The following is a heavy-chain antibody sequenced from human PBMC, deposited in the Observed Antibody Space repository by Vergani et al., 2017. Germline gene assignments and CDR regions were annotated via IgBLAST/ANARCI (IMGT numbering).Heavy chain of an antibody. J-gene: IGHJ3*02. CDR3: ARGGLIAADAFDI. D-gene: IGHD2/OR15-2a*01. CDR1: GGSFSGYY. CDR2: INHSGST. Sequence: QVQLQQWGAGLLKPSETLSLTCAVYGGSFSGYYWSWIRQPPGKGLEWIGEINHSGSTNYNPSLKSRVTISVDTSKNQFSLKLSSVTAADTAVYYCARGGLIAADAFDIWGQGTMVTVSS. V-gene: IGHV4-34*01.